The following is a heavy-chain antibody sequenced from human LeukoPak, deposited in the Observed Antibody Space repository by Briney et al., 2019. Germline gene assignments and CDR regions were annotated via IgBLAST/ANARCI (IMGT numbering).Heavy chain of an antibody. CDR1: GFTFSSYS. CDR2: ISSSSSTI. D-gene: IGHD2-15*01. CDR3: ARGKVAANFDY. Sequence: GGSLRLSCAASGFTFSSYSMNWVRQAPGKGLEWVSYISSSSSTIYYADSVKGRFTISRDNAKNSLYLRMNSLRAEDTAVYYCARGKVAANFDYWGQGTLVTVSS. V-gene: IGHV3-48*01. J-gene: IGHJ4*02.